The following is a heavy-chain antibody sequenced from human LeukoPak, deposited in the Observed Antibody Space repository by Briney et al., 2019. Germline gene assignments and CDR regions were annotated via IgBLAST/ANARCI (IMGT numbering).Heavy chain of an antibody. Sequence: TGGSLRLSCAASGFTFSSNAMSWVRQAPGKGLEWVSAISTGGGSTYYADSVKGRFTISRDNPNNTLYLQMTNLRAEDTAVYYCAKPRDSIVGTTTPTRLATLDIWGQGTMVTVSS. CDR1: GFTFSSNA. D-gene: IGHD1-26*01. CDR3: AKPRDSIVGTTTPTRLATLDI. CDR2: ISTGGGST. J-gene: IGHJ3*02. V-gene: IGHV3-23*01.